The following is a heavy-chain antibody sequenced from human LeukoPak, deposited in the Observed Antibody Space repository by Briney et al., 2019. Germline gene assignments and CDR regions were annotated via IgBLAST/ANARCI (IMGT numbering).Heavy chain of an antibody. Sequence: GESLKISCRGSGSHFTKNWIDWVRQVPGEGLERMGVIFPGDSDTRYSPYFQGQVIMSVDKTFNTAYLHWSSLKASDTAIYYCARRGYSYDFDYWGQGTLVTVSS. CDR1: GSHFTKNW. CDR2: IFPGDSDT. V-gene: IGHV5-51*01. J-gene: IGHJ4*02. D-gene: IGHD5-18*01. CDR3: ARRGYSYDFDY.